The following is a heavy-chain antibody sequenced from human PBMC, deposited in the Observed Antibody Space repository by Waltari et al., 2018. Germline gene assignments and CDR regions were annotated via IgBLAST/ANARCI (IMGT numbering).Heavy chain of an antibody. J-gene: IGHJ4*02. CDR2: IFNGGAT. CDR1: GGSIERDY. V-gene: IGHV4-59*01. D-gene: IGHD1-26*01. CDR3: TRSTSSGEQIHFDY. Sequence: QVQLQESGPRLVKPSETLSLTCTVSGGSIERDYWTWVRQTPGKGLEWVGYIFNGGATNYDPSLMSRVSISLDGANRQFSLNLMSVTAADTAVYFCTRSTSSGEQIHFDYWGRGILVTVSS.